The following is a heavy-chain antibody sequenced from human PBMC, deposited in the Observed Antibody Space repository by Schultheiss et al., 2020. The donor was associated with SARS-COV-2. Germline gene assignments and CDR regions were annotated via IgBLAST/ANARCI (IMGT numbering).Heavy chain of an antibody. V-gene: IGHV3-NL1*01. CDR1: GFTFSSYG. CDR2: IYSCGST. CDR3: AKRGTWFTLDY. Sequence: GESLKISCAASGFTFSSYGMHWVRQAPGKGLEWVSVIYSCGSTYYADSVKGRFTISRDNAKNSLYLQLNSLRAEDTAVYYCAKRGTWFTLDYWGQGTLVTVSS. D-gene: IGHD3-22*01. J-gene: IGHJ4*02.